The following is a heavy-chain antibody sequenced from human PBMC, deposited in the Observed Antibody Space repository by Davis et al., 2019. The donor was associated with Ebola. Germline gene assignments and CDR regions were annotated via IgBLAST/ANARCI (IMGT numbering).Heavy chain of an antibody. CDR1: GSSISSSSYY. J-gene: IGHJ5*02. CDR3: ASGYYDGRGWFDP. V-gene: IGHV4-39*07. D-gene: IGHD3-3*01. Sequence: GSLRLSCTVSGSSISSSSYYWGWIRQPPGKGLEWIGSIYYSGSTYYNPSLKSRVTISVDTSKNQFSLKLSSVTAADTAVYYCASGYYDGRGWFDPWGQGTLVTVSS. CDR2: IYYSGST.